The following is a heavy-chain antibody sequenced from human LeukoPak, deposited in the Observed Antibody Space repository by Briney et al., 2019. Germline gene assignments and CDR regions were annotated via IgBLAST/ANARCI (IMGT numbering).Heavy chain of an antibody. Sequence: GGSLRLSCAASGFTFSSYGMHWVRQAPGKGLEWVAVISYDGSNKYYADSVKGRFTISRDNSKNTLYLQMNSLRAEDTAVCYCAKVVDGYNSDSDYWGQGTLVTVSS. CDR2: ISYDGSNK. CDR3: AKVVDGYNSDSDY. V-gene: IGHV3-30*18. J-gene: IGHJ4*02. D-gene: IGHD5-12*01. CDR1: GFTFSSYG.